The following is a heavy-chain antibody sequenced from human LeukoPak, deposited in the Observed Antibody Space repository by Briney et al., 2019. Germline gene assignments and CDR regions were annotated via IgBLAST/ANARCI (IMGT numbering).Heavy chain of an antibody. CDR3: ARGGYLERTIFGNGPDY. Sequence: GGSLRLSCEASGFTFSSYWMTWVRQAPGKGLEWVANIKQDGSEKYYVDSVKGRFTISRDNAKNSLYLQMNSLRAEDTAVYYCARGGYLERTIFGNGPDYWGQGTLVTVSS. D-gene: IGHD3-3*01. CDR1: GFTFSSYW. V-gene: IGHV3-7*01. J-gene: IGHJ4*02. CDR2: IKQDGSEK.